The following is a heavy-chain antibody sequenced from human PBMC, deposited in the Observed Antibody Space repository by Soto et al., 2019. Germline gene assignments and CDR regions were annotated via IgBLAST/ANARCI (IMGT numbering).Heavy chain of an antibody. CDR1: GGSISSGGYY. V-gene: IGHV4-31*03. CDR3: ARVRGNQLLGWFDP. J-gene: IGHJ5*02. Sequence: QVQLQESGQGLVKPSQTLSLTCTVSGGSISSGGYYWSWIRQHPGKGLEWIGYIYHSGTTYYNPSLKRRVTISVDTSKNQCSLKLTSVTAADTAVYDCARVRGNQLLGWFDPWGQGTLVTVSS. D-gene: IGHD2-2*01. CDR2: IYHSGTT.